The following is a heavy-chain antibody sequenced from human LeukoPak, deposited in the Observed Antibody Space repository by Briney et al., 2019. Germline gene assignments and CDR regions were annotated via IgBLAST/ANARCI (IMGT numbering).Heavy chain of an antibody. CDR2: INHSGST. CDR1: GGSFSGYY. CDR3: ARDRSGSYRLPGGFDY. V-gene: IGHV4-34*01. D-gene: IGHD1-26*01. Sequence: PSETLSLTCAVYGGSFSGYYWSWIRQPPGKGLEWIGEINHSGSTNYNPSLKSRVTMSVDTSKNQFSLKLSSVTAADTAVYYCARDRSGSYRLPGGFDYWGQGTLVTVSS. J-gene: IGHJ4*02.